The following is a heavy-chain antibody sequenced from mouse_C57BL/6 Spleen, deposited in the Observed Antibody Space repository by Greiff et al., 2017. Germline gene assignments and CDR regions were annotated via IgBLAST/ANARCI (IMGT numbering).Heavy chain of an antibody. V-gene: IGHV7-3*01. D-gene: IGHD2-3*01. CDR2: IRNKANGYTT. CDR1: GFTFTDYY. Sequence: DVKLVESGGGLVQPGGSLSLSCAASGFTFTDYYMSWVRQPPGKALEWLGFIRNKANGYTTEYSASVKGRFTISRDNSQSILYLQMNALRAEDSATYYCARYMGDGYPFAYWGQGTLVTVSA. CDR3: ARYMGDGYPFAY. J-gene: IGHJ3*01.